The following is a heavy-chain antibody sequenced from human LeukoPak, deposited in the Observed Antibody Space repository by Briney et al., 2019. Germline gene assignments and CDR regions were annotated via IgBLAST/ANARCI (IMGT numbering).Heavy chain of an antibody. CDR3: AIGQGVIRGGGADVYDV. CDR2: FSPYNGDT. J-gene: IGHJ3*01. V-gene: IGHV1-18*01. Sequence: ASVKVSCKASANTFTNYGVNWVRQAPGQRPEWMGWFSPYNGDTKHAPKLKGRVTLTVDTLTSTAYMELRTLISDDTATYYCAIGQGVIRGGGADVYDVWGQGTTVIVSS. D-gene: IGHD2/OR15-2a*01. CDR1: ANTFTNYG.